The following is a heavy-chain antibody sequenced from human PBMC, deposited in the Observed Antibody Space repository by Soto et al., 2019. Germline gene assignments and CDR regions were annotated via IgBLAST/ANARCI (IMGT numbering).Heavy chain of an antibody. Sequence: PSETLSLTCTVSGASITSSTYYWGWIRQPPGKGLEWIGYIYHSGSPYYNPSLKSRVTISVDRSKNQFSLKLSSVTAADTAVYYCARVPDYWGQGTLVTVSS. CDR3: ARVPDY. J-gene: IGHJ4*02. CDR1: GASITSSTYY. V-gene: IGHV4-30-2*01. CDR2: IYHSGSP.